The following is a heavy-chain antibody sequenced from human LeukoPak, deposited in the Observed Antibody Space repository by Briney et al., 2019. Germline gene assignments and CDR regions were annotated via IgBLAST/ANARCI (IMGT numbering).Heavy chain of an antibody. CDR1: GYTFTGYY. J-gene: IGHJ6*02. CDR2: INPNSGGT. Sequence: ASVKVSCKASGYTFTGYYMHWVRQAPGQGLEWMGWINPNSGGTNYAQKFQGRVTMTRDTSISTAYMELSRLRSDDTAVYYCARDKRTLRFLEWFGMDVWAKGPRSPSP. D-gene: IGHD3-3*01. V-gene: IGHV1-2*02. CDR3: ARDKRTLRFLEWFGMDV.